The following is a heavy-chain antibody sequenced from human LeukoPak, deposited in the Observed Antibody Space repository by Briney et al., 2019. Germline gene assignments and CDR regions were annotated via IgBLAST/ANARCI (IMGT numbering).Heavy chain of an antibody. CDR1: GGSISSSSYY. D-gene: IGHD3-16*01. J-gene: IGHJ3*02. CDR3: PGGVWGGNCPDSDAFNI. Sequence: PSETLSLTCTVSGGSISSSSYYWGWIRQPPGQGLEWIGSIYYSGSTYYNPSLKSRVTISVDTSKNQFSLKLSSVTAADTAVYYCPGGVWGGNCPDSDAFNIWAQGKRVTVSS. V-gene: IGHV4-39*01. CDR2: IYYSGST.